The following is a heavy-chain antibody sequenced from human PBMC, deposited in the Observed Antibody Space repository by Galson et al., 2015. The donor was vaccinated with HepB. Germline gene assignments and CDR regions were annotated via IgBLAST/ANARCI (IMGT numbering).Heavy chain of an antibody. V-gene: IGHV3-49*03. D-gene: IGHD3-3*01. CDR1: GFTFGDYA. CDR2: IRSKAYGGTT. CDR3: ALPENDFWSGYSDY. J-gene: IGHJ4*02. Sequence: SLRLSCAASGFTFGDYAMSWFRQAPGKGLEWVGFIRSKAYGGTTEYAASVKGRFTISRDDSKSIAYLQMNSLKTEDTAVYYCALPENDFWSGYSDYWGQGTLVTVSS.